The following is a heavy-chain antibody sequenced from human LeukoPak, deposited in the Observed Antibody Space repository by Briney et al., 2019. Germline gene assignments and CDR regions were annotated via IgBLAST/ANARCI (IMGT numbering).Heavy chain of an antibody. J-gene: IGHJ2*01. Sequence: ASVKVSCKASGYTFTSYGISWVRQAPGQGLEWMGWISAYNGNTNYAQKLQGRVTMTTDTSTSTAYMELRSLGSDDTAVYYCARDYYDSSGYGWYFDLWGRGTLVTVSS. D-gene: IGHD3-22*01. CDR2: ISAYNGNT. CDR1: GYTFTSYG. CDR3: ARDYYDSSGYGWYFDL. V-gene: IGHV1-18*01.